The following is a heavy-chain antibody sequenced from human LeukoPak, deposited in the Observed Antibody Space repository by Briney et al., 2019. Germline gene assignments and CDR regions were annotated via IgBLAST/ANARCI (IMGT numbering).Heavy chain of an antibody. CDR1: GGSISSSSYY. CDR2: IYTSGST. D-gene: IGHD3-10*01. CDR3: ARASVFSGSGVYYYMDV. Sequence: SETLSLTCTGSGGSISSSSYYWSWIRQPAGKGLEWIGRIYTSGSTNYNPSLKSRVTMSVDTSKNQFSLKLSSVTAADTAVYYCARASVFSGSGVYYYMDVWGKGTTVTISS. J-gene: IGHJ6*03. V-gene: IGHV4-61*02.